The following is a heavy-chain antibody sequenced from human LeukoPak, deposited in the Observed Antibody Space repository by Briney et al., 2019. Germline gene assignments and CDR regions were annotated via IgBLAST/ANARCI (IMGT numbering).Heavy chain of an antibody. J-gene: IGHJ4*02. CDR2: ISGSGGST. Sequence: PGGSLRLSCAASGFTFSSYGMSWVRQAPGKGLEWVSAISGSGGSTYYADSVKGRFTISRDNSKNTLYLQMNSLRAEDTAVYYCAKDRNYYDSSGYLANYYFDYWGQGTLVTVSS. CDR1: GFTFSSYG. V-gene: IGHV3-23*01. D-gene: IGHD3-22*01. CDR3: AKDRNYYDSSGYLANYYFDY.